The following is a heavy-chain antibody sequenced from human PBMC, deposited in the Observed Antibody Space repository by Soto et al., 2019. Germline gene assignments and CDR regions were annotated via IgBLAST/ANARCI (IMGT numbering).Heavy chain of an antibody. V-gene: IGHV3-30-3*01. D-gene: IGHD2-15*01. Sequence: GGSLRLSCAASGFTFSSYAMHWARQAPGKGLEWVAVISYDGSNKYYADSVKGRFTISRDNSKNTLYLQMNSLRAEDTAVYYCARVRYCSGGSCSYYYYGMDVWGQGTTVTVSS. J-gene: IGHJ6*02. CDR3: ARVRYCSGGSCSYYYYGMDV. CDR2: ISYDGSNK. CDR1: GFTFSSYA.